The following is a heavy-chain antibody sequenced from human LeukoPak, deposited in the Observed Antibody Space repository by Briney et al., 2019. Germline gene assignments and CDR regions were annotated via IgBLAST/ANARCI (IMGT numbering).Heavy chain of an antibody. D-gene: IGHD3-10*01. CDR1: GGSFSGYY. CDR2: INHSGST. Sequence: PSETLSLTCAVYGGSFSGYYWSWIRQPPGKGLEWIGEINHSGSTNYNPSLKSRATISVDTSKNQFSLKLSSVTAADTAVYYCARRLWFGALYYFDYWGQGTLATVSS. J-gene: IGHJ4*02. V-gene: IGHV4-34*01. CDR3: ARRLWFGALYYFDY.